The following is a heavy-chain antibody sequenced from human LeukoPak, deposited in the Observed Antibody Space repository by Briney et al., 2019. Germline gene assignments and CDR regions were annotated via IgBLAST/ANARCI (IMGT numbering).Heavy chain of an antibody. CDR2: IYYSGNS. Sequence: TSSETLSLTCSVSGGSISSSSYYWGWIRQPPGKGLEWIGSIYYSGNSYYNPSLKSRVTISLDTSKNQFSLKLSSVTAADSAVYYCARFAVAGTPIDYWGQGTLVTVSS. CDR1: GGSISSSSYY. CDR3: ARFAVAGTPIDY. D-gene: IGHD6-19*01. J-gene: IGHJ4*02. V-gene: IGHV4-39*07.